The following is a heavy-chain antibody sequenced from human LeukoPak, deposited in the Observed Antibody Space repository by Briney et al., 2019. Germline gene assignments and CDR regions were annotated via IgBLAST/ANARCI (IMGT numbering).Heavy chain of an antibody. CDR1: GGSISSYY. CDR3: ARSSGAYRSFDY. CDR2: IYYSGTT. Sequence: PSETLSLTCTVSGGSISSYYWSWIRQPPGKGLEWIGYIYYSGTTDYNPSLKSRVTISVDTSHNQFSLKVSSVTAADTAVYYCARSSGAYRSFDYWGQGTLVPVSS. D-gene: IGHD1-26*01. V-gene: IGHV4-59*01. J-gene: IGHJ4*02.